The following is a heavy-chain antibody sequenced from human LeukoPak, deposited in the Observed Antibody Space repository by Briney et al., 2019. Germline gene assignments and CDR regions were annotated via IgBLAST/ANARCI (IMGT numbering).Heavy chain of an antibody. CDR3: AKGNWRYFDY. J-gene: IGHJ4*02. D-gene: IGHD1-1*01. Sequence: PGGSLRLSCAASGFTFSTYVMSWVRQAPGRGLEWVSAISGSGGSTYYADSVKGRFTISRDNPKNTLYLQMNSLGADDTAVYYCAKGNWRYFDYRGQGTLVTVSS. V-gene: IGHV3-23*01. CDR1: GFTFSTYV. CDR2: ISGSGGST.